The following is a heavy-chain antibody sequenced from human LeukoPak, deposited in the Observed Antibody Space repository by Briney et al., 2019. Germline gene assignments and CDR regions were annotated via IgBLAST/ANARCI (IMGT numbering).Heavy chain of an antibody. CDR1: GFTFSSYV. J-gene: IGHJ6*02. CDR3: ASSGTTTGGMDV. Sequence: PGGSLRLSCSASGFTFSSYVMHWVRQAPGKGLEYVSAISSNGGSTYHADSVKGRFTVSRDNSKNMLYLQMSSLRAEGTAVYYCASSGTTTGGMDVWGQGTTVTVSS. CDR2: ISSNGGST. D-gene: IGHD1-14*01. V-gene: IGHV3-64D*06.